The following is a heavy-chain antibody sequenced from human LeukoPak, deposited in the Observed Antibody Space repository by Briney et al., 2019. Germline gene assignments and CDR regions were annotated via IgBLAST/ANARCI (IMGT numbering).Heavy chain of an antibody. J-gene: IGHJ4*02. CDR1: GDSVSSGSSY. CDR2: IYHSGST. V-gene: IGHV4-61*01. D-gene: IGHD6-19*01. CDR3: ARGSAWYFVY. Sequence: SETLSLTCTVSGDSVSSGSSYWSWIRQPPGEGLQWLGYIYHSGSTNYNPSLKSRVTISVDTSKNQFSLKLSSVTTTDTAVYYCARGSAWYFVYWGQGTLVTVSS.